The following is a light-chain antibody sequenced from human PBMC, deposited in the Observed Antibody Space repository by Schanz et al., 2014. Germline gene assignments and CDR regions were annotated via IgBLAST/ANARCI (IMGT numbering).Light chain of an antibody. CDR3: QQYGNSPRT. J-gene: IGKJ1*01. CDR1: QSVSSY. V-gene: IGKV3-11*01. CDR2: EAS. Sequence: EIVLTQSPGTLSLSPGERATLSCRASQSVSSYLAWYQQKPGQAPRLLIYEASNRATGIPARFSGSGSGTDFTLTISSLEPEDFAVYYCQQYGNSPRTFGQGTKVEIK.